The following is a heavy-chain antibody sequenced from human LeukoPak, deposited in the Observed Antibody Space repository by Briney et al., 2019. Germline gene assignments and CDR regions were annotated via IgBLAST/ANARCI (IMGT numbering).Heavy chain of an antibody. Sequence: ASVKVSCKASGYTFTGYYMHWVRQAPGQGLEWMGWINPNSGGTNYAQKFQGRVTMTRDTSISTAYMELSRLRSDDTAVYYCVKTARIAAAGIHYYFDYWGQGTLVTVSS. J-gene: IGHJ4*02. V-gene: IGHV1-2*02. CDR2: INPNSGGT. CDR1: GYTFTGYY. D-gene: IGHD6-13*01. CDR3: VKTARIAAAGIHYYFDY.